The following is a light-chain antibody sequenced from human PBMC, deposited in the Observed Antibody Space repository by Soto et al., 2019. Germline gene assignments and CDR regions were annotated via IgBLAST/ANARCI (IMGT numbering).Light chain of an antibody. CDR3: QQYGDSPWT. J-gene: IGKJ1*01. CDR1: QSVSSNS. V-gene: IGKV3-20*01. CDR2: GAF. Sequence: IVLAQSPGTLSLSPGERATLSCRASQSVSSNSLGWYQQKPGQAPRLVIHGAFRRATGIPDRFSGSGSGADFTLTISSLEPEDFAVYYCQQYGDSPWTFGQGTKVDIK.